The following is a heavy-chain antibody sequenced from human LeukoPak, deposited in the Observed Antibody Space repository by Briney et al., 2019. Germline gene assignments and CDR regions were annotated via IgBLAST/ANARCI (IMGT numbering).Heavy chain of an antibody. J-gene: IGHJ6*02. V-gene: IGHV3-23*01. CDR1: GFTFSSYA. CDR2: ISGSGGST. Sequence: HPGGSLRLSCAASGFTFSSYAMSWVRQAPGKGLEWVSAISGSGGSTYYADSVKGRFTISRDNSKNTLYLQMNSLRAEDTAVYYCAKVGKLLWFGELLETYGMDVWGQGTTVTVSS. CDR3: AKVGKLLWFGELLETYGMDV. D-gene: IGHD3-10*01.